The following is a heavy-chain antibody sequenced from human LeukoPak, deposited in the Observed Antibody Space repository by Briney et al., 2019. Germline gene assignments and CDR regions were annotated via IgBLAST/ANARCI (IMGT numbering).Heavy chain of an antibody. D-gene: IGHD5-12*01. Sequence: GESLKISCQISGYSLTSYWFGWARQMPGKGLEWMGIINPSDFDTLYSPSFQGHVTISLDKSISTAYLHWTSLEASDTATYYCATTGYSSHWEYFWGQGTLVTVSS. CDR3: ATTGYSSHWEYF. CDR2: INPSDFDT. V-gene: IGHV5-51*01. CDR1: GYSLTSYW. J-gene: IGHJ4*02.